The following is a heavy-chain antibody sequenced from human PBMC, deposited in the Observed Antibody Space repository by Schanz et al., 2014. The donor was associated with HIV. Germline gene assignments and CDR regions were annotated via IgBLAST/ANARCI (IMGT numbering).Heavy chain of an antibody. V-gene: IGHV3-23*01. J-gene: IGHJ6*02. CDR2: ISGSGRST. CDR3: ARVEGPPTFYYYYYGSDV. D-gene: IGHD4-4*01. Sequence: EVQLLESGGGLVQPGGSLRLSCAASRFTFSSHAMTWVRQAPGKGLEWVSVISGSGRSTYYADSVKGRFTISRDNSKNTLYLQMNSLRAEDTAVYYCARVEGPPTFYYYYYGSDVWGQGTAVTVSS. CDR1: RFTFSSHA.